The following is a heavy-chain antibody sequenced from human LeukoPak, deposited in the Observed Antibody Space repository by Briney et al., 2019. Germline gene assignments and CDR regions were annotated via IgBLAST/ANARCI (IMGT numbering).Heavy chain of an antibody. Sequence: PGRSLRLSCAASGFTFDDYAMHWVRQAPGKGLEWVSGISWNSGSIGYADSVKGRFTISRDNAKNSLYLQMNSLRAEDTAVYYCARDSMPPVGATISYYFDYWGQGTLVTVPS. V-gene: IGHV3-9*01. J-gene: IGHJ4*02. CDR3: ARDSMPPVGATISYYFDY. D-gene: IGHD1-26*01. CDR1: GFTFDDYA. CDR2: ISWNSGSI.